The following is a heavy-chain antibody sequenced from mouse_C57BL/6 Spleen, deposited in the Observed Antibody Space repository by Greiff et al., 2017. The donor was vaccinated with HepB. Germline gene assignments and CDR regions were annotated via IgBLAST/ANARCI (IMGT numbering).Heavy chain of an antibody. Sequence: QVQLQQSGAELVMPGASVKLSCKASGYTFTSYWMHWVKQRPGQGLEWIGEIDPSDSYTNYNQKFKGKSTLTVDKSSSTAYMQLSSLTSEDSAVYYCARSGLLRGYFDVWGTGTTVTVSS. J-gene: IGHJ1*03. V-gene: IGHV1-69*01. CDR2: IDPSDSYT. CDR1: GYTFTSYW. CDR3: ARSGLLRGYFDV. D-gene: IGHD1-1*01.